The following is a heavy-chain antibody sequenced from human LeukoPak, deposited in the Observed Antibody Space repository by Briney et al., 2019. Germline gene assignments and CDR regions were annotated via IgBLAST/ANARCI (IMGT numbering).Heavy chain of an antibody. CDR1: GGSISSYY. J-gene: IGHJ4*02. Sequence: SETLSLTCTVSGGSISSYYWSWIRQPPGKGLEWIAYISYSGSTNYNPSLKSRVTISVDTSKNQFSLKLSSVTAADTAVYYCARGGSRYCSSTSCQNFDYWGQGTLVTVSS. V-gene: IGHV4-59*12. CDR2: ISYSGST. CDR3: ARGGSRYCSSTSCQNFDY. D-gene: IGHD2-2*01.